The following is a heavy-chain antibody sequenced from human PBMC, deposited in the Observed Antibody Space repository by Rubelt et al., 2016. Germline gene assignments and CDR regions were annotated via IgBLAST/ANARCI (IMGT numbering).Heavy chain of an antibody. J-gene: IGHJ3*02. CDR1: GGSISSYY. CDR3: ALQLEPHDAFDN. D-gene: IGHD1-1*01. V-gene: IGHV4-34*10. CDR2: INHSGST. Sequence: QVQLPESGPGLVKPSETLSLTCTVSGGSISSYYWSWIRQPPGKGLEWIGEINHSGSTNYNPFLQSRLTLSVATSKNQFSLKLSSVTAADTAVYYCALQLEPHDAFDNWGQGTMVTVSS.